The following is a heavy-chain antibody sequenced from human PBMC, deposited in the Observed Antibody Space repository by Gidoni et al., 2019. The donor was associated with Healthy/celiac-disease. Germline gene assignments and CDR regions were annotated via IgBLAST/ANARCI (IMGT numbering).Heavy chain of an antibody. Sequence: EVQLVESGGGLVQPGGSLRLSCAASGLTFSSYSMNWVRQAPGKGLEWVSYISSSSSTIYYADSVKGRFTISRDNAKNSLYLQMNSLRDEDTAVYYCAREGNYYEIDYFDYWGQGTLVTVSS. V-gene: IGHV3-48*02. CDR3: AREGNYYEIDYFDY. D-gene: IGHD3-22*01. CDR1: GLTFSSYS. CDR2: ISSSSSTI. J-gene: IGHJ4*02.